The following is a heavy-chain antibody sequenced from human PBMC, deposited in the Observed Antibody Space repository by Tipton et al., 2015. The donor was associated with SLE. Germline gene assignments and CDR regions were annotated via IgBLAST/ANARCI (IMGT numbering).Heavy chain of an antibody. CDR3: ASPNWNDEDYFDY. V-gene: IGHV1-69*18. CDR2: IIPIFGTA. D-gene: IGHD1-1*01. J-gene: IGHJ4*02. Sequence: QLVQSGPEVKKPGASVKVSCKASGYTFTAYYMHWVRQAPGQGLEWMGRIIPIFGTANYAQKFQGRVTITADESTSTAYMELSSLRSEDTAVYYCASPNWNDEDYFDYWGQGTLVTVSS. CDR1: GYTFTAYY.